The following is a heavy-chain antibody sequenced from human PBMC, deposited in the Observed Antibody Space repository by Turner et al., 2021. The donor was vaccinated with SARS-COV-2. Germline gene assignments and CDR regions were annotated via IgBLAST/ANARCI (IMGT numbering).Heavy chain of an antibody. CDR3: ARYWRGYSTDDAFDI. J-gene: IGHJ3*02. V-gene: IGHV4-59*05. CDR1: GGSISSYY. CDR2: SEYSVST. D-gene: IGHD3-3*01. Sequence: VQLQVSGPGLVKPSETLSLTRPVSGGSISSYYWNWIRPPAGKGLEWIGSSEYSVSTDYNPSLKSRVTISGDKSKNQFTLKRGAVTAADTAVYYCARYWRGYSTDDAFDIWGQGTMVTISS.